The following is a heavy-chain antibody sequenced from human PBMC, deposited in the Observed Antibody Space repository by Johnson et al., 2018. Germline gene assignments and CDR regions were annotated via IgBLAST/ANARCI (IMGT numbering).Heavy chain of an antibody. CDR2: INPSGGST. Sequence: QVQLQESGAEVKKPGASVKVSCKASGYTFTSYHVHWVRQAPGQGLEWMGIINPSGGSTTYSQKLQGRVTVTRDTSTSTVYREGNSLRSEDTAVYYCARARHSSNWYHCGLGVWGQGTTVTVSS. V-gene: IGHV1-46*04. D-gene: IGHD6-13*01. CDR1: GYTFTSYH. CDR3: ARARHSSNWYHCGLGV. J-gene: IGHJ6*02.